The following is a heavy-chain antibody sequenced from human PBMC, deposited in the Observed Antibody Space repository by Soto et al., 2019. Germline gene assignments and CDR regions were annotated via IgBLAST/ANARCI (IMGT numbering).Heavy chain of an antibody. CDR1: GGTFSSYA. CDR2: IIPIFGTA. D-gene: IGHD6-13*01. V-gene: IGHV1-69*13. CDR3: ASCIAAAGTYYGMDV. Sequence: SVKVSCKASGGTFSSYAISWVRQAPGQGLEWLGGIIPIFGTANYAQKFQGRVTIIADESTSTAYMELSSLRSEDTAVYYCASCIAAAGTYYGMDVWGQGTTFTVSS. J-gene: IGHJ6*02.